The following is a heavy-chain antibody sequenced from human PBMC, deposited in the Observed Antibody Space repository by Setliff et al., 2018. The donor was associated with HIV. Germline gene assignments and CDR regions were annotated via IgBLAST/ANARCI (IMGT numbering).Heavy chain of an antibody. CDR1: GGSIRIYY. CDR3: ARRGIAAAGSDS. D-gene: IGHD6-13*01. V-gene: IGHV4-4*07. CDR2: MHTSGNT. J-gene: IGHJ4*02. Sequence: SETLSLTCTVSGGSIRIYYWNWIRQPAGKGLEWVGRMHTSGNTNNNPSLNSRVTTSVYTSKNQFSLKLNSVTAADTAVYYCARRGIAAAGSDSWGQGTLVTVS.